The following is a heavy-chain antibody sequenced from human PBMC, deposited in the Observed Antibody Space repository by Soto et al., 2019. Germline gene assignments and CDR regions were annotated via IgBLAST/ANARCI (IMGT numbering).Heavy chain of an antibody. V-gene: IGHV3-23*01. CDR1: GFTFSAYG. J-gene: IGHJ4*02. D-gene: IGHD3-10*01. CDR2: VRPGGDIT. CDR3: AKDAHYPGIEISY. Sequence: EVQLLESGGGLVQPGESLRLSCAASGFTFSAYGMFWVRQAPGKGLEWVSTVRPGGDITYYAESVKGRFTSSRDNSKNIMYLQMNSLRAEDTAVYYCAKDAHYPGIEISYWGQGTLVTVSS.